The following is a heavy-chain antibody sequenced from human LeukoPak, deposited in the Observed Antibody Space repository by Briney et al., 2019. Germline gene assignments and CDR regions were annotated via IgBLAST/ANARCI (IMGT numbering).Heavy chain of an antibody. V-gene: IGHV1-18*01. CDR2: INPDNRNI. CDR3: ARELTREKSYGYDASDL. Sequence: GASVKVSCKTSGYTFTRYGISWFRQAPGQGLEWMGWINPDNRNIEYVDKFQDRVTMTTDTSTATANLGLRSLTSDDTAVYYCARELTREKSYGYDASDLWGQGTTVTVSS. J-gene: IGHJ3*01. D-gene: IGHD3-16*01. CDR1: GYTFTRYG.